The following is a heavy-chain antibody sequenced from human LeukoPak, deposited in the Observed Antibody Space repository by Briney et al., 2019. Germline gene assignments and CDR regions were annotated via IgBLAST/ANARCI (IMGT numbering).Heavy chain of an antibody. V-gene: IGHV3-7*05. CDR1: GFTFNTFW. J-gene: IGHJ4*02. Sequence: GGSLRLSCAASGFTFNTFWMSWVRQAPGKGPEWVANIKQDGGEKHYVDSVKGRFTIFRDNVESSLYLQMNSLRAEDTAVYYCARDNGGTGWVHWGQGTLVTVSS. CDR2: IKQDGGEK. CDR3: ARDNGGTGWVH. D-gene: IGHD6-19*01.